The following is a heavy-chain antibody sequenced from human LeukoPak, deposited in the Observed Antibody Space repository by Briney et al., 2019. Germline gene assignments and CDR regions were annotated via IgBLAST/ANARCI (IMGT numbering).Heavy chain of an antibody. V-gene: IGHV1-69*13. D-gene: IGHD3-16*01. J-gene: IGHJ6*02. CDR2: IIPIFGTA. Sequence: ASVKVSCKASGGTFSSYAISWVRQAPGQGLEWMGGIIPIFGTANYAQKFQGRVTITADESTSTAYMELSSLRSEDTAVYYCARLIMITFGGIYGMDVWGQGTTVTVSS. CDR1: GGTFSSYA. CDR3: ARLIMITFGGIYGMDV.